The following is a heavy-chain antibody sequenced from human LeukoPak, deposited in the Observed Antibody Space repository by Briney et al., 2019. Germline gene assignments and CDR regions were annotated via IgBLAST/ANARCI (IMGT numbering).Heavy chain of an antibody. CDR1: GITFSSYS. D-gene: IGHD3-10*01. CDR2: ISSGGTT. V-gene: IGHV3-66*01. Sequence: PGGSLRLSCVASGITFSSYSMNWVRQAPGKGLEWVSLISSGGTTYYADSVKGRFTISRDNSKNTLFLQMNSLRAEDTAVYYCARDSTHYGSGFRWDYFDYWGQGTLVTVSS. J-gene: IGHJ4*02. CDR3: ARDSTHYGSGFRWDYFDY.